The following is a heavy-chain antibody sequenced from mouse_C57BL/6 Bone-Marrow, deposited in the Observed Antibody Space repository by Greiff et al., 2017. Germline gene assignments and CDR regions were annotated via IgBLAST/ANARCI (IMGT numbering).Heavy chain of an antibody. D-gene: IGHD2-2*01. CDR2: INSDGGST. V-gene: IGHV5-2*01. Sequence: EVQVVESGGGLVQPGESLKLSCESNEYEFPSHDMSWVRKTPEKRLELVAAINSDGGSTYYPDTMERRFIISRDNTKKTLYLQMSSLRSEDTALYYCARGSTMVTTGYFDVWGTGTTVTVSS. J-gene: IGHJ1*03. CDR3: ARGSTMVTTGYFDV. CDR1: EYEFPSHD.